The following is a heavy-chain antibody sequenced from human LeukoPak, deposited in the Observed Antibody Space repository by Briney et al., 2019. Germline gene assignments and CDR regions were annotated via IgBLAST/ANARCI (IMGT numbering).Heavy chain of an antibody. CDR2: IKSKGAGGTA. CDR3: TAENFLYAFDI. V-gene: IGHV3-15*01. J-gene: IGHJ3*02. D-gene: IGHD1-7*01. Sequence: GGSLRLSCAVSGLYFIDAWVSWVRQAPGKGLEWVGQIKSKGAGGTADYATPVKGRLTISRDDSKNTVYLEMNSLKTEDTAVYYCTAENFLYAFDIWGQGTMVTVSS. CDR1: GLYFIDAW.